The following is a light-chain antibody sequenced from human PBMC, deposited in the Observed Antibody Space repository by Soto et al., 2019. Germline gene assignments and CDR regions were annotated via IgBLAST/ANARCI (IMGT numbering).Light chain of an antibody. V-gene: IGKV1-39*01. J-gene: IGKJ1*01. CDR3: QQSYSTPQT. CDR1: QSISSY. Sequence: IQITQSPSSLSASVGGIVTITCXASQSISSYLNWYQQKPGKAPKLLIYAASSLQSGVPSRFSGSGSGTDFTLTISSLQPEDFATYYCQQSYSTPQTFGQGTKVDI. CDR2: AAS.